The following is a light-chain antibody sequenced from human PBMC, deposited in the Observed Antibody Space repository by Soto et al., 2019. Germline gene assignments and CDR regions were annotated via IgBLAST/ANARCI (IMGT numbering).Light chain of an antibody. V-gene: IGKV3-20*01. CDR2: GAS. J-gene: IGKJ4*01. CDR1: QTVSDNY. CDR3: QQYGGSPRVS. Sequence: EIVLTQSPGALSLSPGERATLSCRASQTVSDNYLAWYQQKPGQAPRLLIYGASTRDTGIPDRFSGSGSGTDFTLTISRMEAEDFAVYYCQQYGGSPRVSFGGGTKVEIK.